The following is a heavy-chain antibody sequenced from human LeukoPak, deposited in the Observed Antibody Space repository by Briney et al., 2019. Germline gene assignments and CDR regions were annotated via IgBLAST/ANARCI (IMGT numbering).Heavy chain of an antibody. CDR3: ARHRRSSGFDY. CDR1: GGSISSYY. V-gene: IGHV4-59*01. Sequence: SETLSLTCTVSGGSISSYYWSWIRQPPGKGLEWIGYIYYSGSTNYNPSLKSRVTISVDTSKNQFSLKLSSVTAADTAVYYCARHRRSSGFDYWGQGTPVTVSS. D-gene: IGHD6-19*01. CDR2: IYYSGST. J-gene: IGHJ4*02.